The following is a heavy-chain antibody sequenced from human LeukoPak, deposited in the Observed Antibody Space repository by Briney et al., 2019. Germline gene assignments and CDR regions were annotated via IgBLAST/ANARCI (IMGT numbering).Heavy chain of an antibody. CDR1: GYTFTSYA. CDR2: INAGNGNT. Sequence: ASVKVSCKASGYTFTSYAMHWVRQAPGQRLEWMGWINAGNGNTKYSQKFQGRVTITRDTSASTAYMELSSLRSEDTAVYYCARELITMVRGVIQPLGYWGQGTLVTVSS. J-gene: IGHJ4*02. CDR3: ARELITMVRGVIQPLGY. D-gene: IGHD3-10*01. V-gene: IGHV1-3*01.